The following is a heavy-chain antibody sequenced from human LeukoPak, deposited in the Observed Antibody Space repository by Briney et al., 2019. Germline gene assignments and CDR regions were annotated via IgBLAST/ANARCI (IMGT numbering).Heavy chain of an antibody. J-gene: IGHJ4*02. CDR3: AKGKEYQLLYPFDY. V-gene: IGHV3-23*01. CDR1: GFTFSSYA. CDR2: ISGSGGST. Sequence: GGSLRLSWEASGFTFSSYAMSWVRQAPGKGLEWVSAISGSGGSTYYADSVKGRLTISRDNSKNTLYLQMNSLRAEDTAVYYCAKGKEYQLLYPFDYWGQGTLVTVSS. D-gene: IGHD2-2*02.